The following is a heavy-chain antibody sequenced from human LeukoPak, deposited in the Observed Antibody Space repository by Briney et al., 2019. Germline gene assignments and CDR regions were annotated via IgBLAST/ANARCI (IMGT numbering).Heavy chain of an antibody. CDR1: GYSFTSYW. CDR3: ARRDGYCSSTSCYADYYYGMDV. D-gene: IGHD2-2*01. Sequence: GESLKISCKGSGYSFTSYWIGWVRQMPGKGLEWIGIIYPGESDTTYSPSFQGQVTISADKSISTAYLQWSSLKASDTAMYYCARRDGYCSSTSCYADYYYGMDVWGQGTTVTVSS. J-gene: IGHJ6*02. CDR2: IYPGESDT. V-gene: IGHV5-51*01.